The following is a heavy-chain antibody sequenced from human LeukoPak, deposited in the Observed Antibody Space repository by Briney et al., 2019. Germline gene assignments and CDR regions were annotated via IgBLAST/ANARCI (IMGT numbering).Heavy chain of an antibody. CDR3: ARGALWFGELLPYYFDY. CDR2: ISSSSSYI. J-gene: IGHJ4*02. CDR1: GFTFSSYS. D-gene: IGHD3-10*01. V-gene: IGHV3-21*01. Sequence: GGSLRLSCAASGFTFSSYSMNWVRQAPGKGLEWVSSISSSSSYIYYADSVKGRFTISRDNAKNSLYLQMNSLRAEDTAVHYCARGALWFGELLPYYFDYRGQGTLVTVSS.